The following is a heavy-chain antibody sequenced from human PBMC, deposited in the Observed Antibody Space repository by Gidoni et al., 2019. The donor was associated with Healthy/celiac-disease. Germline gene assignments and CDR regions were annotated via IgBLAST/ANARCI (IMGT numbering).Heavy chain of an antibody. CDR1: GGSISSYY. V-gene: IGHV4-59*01. CDR2: IYYSGST. J-gene: IGHJ4*02. D-gene: IGHD6-19*01. Sequence: QVQLQESGPGLVKPSETLSLTCPVSGGSISSYYWSWIRQPPGKGLEWIGYIYYSGSTNYNPSLKSRVTISVDTSKNQFSLKLSSVTAADTAVYYCARGSGWSRFDYWGQGTLVTVSS. CDR3: ARGSGWSRFDY.